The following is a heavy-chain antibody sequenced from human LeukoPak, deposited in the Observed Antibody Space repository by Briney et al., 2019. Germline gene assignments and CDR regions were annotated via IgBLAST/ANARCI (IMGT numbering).Heavy chain of an antibody. Sequence: NPSETLSLTCTVSGGSISSYYWSWVRQPPGEGLEWIGYIYYSGSTNYDPSLKSQVTISVDTSKNQFSLKLSSVTAADTAVYYCARDEFSDFQGFDYWGQGTRVTVSS. J-gene: IGHJ4*02. CDR3: ARDEFSDFQGFDY. CDR2: IYYSGST. V-gene: IGHV4-59*01. CDR1: GGSISSYY. D-gene: IGHD2-21*02.